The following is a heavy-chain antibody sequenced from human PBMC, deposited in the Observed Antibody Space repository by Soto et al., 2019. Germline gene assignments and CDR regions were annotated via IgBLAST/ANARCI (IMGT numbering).Heavy chain of an antibody. CDR2: IYYSGST. Sequence: SETLSLTCVVSGGSLSGYYWSWIRQPPGKGLEWIGYIYYSGSTNYNPSLKSRVTISVDTSKNQFSLKLSSVTAADTAVYYCARGLYYDFWSGPYYYYYYGMDVWGQGTTVTVSS. J-gene: IGHJ6*02. CDR1: GGSLSGYY. D-gene: IGHD3-3*01. CDR3: ARGLYYDFWSGPYYYYYYGMDV. V-gene: IGHV4-59*01.